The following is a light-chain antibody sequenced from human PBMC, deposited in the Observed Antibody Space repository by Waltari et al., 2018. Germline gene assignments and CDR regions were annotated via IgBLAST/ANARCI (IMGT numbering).Light chain of an antibody. CDR3: QQYDSIVLT. CDR1: QSVSNNF. Sequence: EIVLTQSPGTLSLSPGERDTLSCRDSQSVSNNFLNWYQQKPGQAPRLLIYGASSRATGIPDRFSGSGSGTDFTLTISRLEPEDFAVYYCQQYDSIVLTFGGGTKVEI. V-gene: IGKV3-20*01. CDR2: GAS. J-gene: IGKJ4*01.